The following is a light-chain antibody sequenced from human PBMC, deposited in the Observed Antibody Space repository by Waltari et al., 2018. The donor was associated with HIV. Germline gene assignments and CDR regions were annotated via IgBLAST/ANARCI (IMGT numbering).Light chain of an antibody. CDR1: SSDVGGFNY. CDR2: DVS. Sequence: QSALTQPRSVSGSPGPSVTIPCTGSSSDVGGFNYVSWYQQHPTKSPKPIIYDVSVRPSGVPDRFSGSKSGNRASLTISGLQAEDEADYYCYSYAGSLLFGGGTKLTVL. J-gene: IGLJ2*01. V-gene: IGLV2-11*01. CDR3: YSYAGSLL.